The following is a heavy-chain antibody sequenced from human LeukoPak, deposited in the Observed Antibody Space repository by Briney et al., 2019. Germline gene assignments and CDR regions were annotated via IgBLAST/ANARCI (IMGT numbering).Heavy chain of an antibody. J-gene: IGHJ4*02. V-gene: IGHV3-7*01. CDR3: ARDKSYGDSSDY. D-gene: IGHD4-17*01. CDR2: IKQDGSEK. CDR1: GFMFSSNW. Sequence: GGSLRLSCAASGFMFSSNWMSWVRLAPGKGLEWVANIKQDGSEKYYVDSVKGRFTISRDNAKNSLYLQMNSLRAEDTAVYYCARDKSYGDSSDYWGQGTLVTVSS.